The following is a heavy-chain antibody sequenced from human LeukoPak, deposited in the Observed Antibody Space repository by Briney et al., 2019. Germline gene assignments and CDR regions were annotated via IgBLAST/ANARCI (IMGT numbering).Heavy chain of an antibody. Sequence: SETLSLTCTVSGGSISNTNFYWAWIRQPPGKGLEWIDNIYYSGITSGITSYNPSLRSRVTISVDTSKSHFSLRLTSVTAADTAIYYCARQVPGPYNYYGMDVWGQETTVTVSS. V-gene: IGHV4-39*01. J-gene: IGHJ6*02. CDR1: GGSISNTNFY. CDR2: IYYSGITSGIT. CDR3: ARQVPGPYNYYGMDV.